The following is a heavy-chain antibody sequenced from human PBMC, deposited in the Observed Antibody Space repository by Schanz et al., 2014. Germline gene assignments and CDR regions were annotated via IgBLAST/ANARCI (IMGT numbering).Heavy chain of an antibody. CDR2: ISGRGDST. CDR1: GFSFSTYA. CDR3: ARDHASAWYTVDY. Sequence: EVQLVESGGGLAQPGGSLRLSCAASGFSFSTYAMNWVRQAPGKGLEWVSLISGRGDSTHYADSVKGRFTISRDNAKSSLYLQMNSLRDEDTAVYYCARDHASAWYTVDYWGQGTLVTVSS. J-gene: IGHJ4*02. D-gene: IGHD6-19*01. V-gene: IGHV3-23*04.